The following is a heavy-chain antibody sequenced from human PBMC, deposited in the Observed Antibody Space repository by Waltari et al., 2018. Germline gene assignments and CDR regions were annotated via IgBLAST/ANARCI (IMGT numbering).Heavy chain of an antibody. CDR2: VSGNGATT. J-gene: IGHJ5*02. D-gene: IGHD3-22*01. CDR3: AKDFDTSGYFPLGS. Sequence: EVQLVDSGGDLVHPGGSLRLSCAASGFMCSNYAMTWVRQAPGKGLEWVSSVSGNGATTYYADSVRGRFTISRDNSENTLYLQMDRLRADDTAVYYCAKDFDTSGYFPLGSWGQETLVTVSS. V-gene: IGHV3-23*04. CDR1: GFMCSNYA.